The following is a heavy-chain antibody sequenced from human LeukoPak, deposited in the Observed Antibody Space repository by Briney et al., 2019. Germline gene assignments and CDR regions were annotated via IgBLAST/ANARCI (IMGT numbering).Heavy chain of an antibody. J-gene: IGHJ3*02. CDR3: ARPVVAATTPDTFDI. D-gene: IGHD2-15*01. CDR1: GFTFSDYY. V-gene: IGHV3-11*04. CDR2: ISSGGRTI. Sequence: GGSLRLSCAASGFTFSDYYRSWIRQAPGKGLEWVSYISSGGRTIYYADSVKGRFTMSRDNAKNSLYQQMNSLRAEDTAVYYCARPVVAATTPDTFDIWGQGTMVSVFS.